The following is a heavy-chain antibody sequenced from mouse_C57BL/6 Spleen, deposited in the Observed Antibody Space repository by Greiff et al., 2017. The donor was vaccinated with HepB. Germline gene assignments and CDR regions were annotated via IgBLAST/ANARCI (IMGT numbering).Heavy chain of an antibody. J-gene: IGHJ2*01. CDR1: GYTFTDYY. CDR3: AREEVDSSGYGYFDY. CDR2: INPNNGGT. D-gene: IGHD3-2*02. V-gene: IGHV1-26*01. Sequence: EVQLQQSGPELVKPGASVKISCKASGYTFTDYYMNWVKQSHGKSLEWIGDINPNNGGTSYNQKFKGKATLTVDKSSSTAYMELRSLTSEDSAVYYCAREEVDSSGYGYFDYWGQGTTLTVSS.